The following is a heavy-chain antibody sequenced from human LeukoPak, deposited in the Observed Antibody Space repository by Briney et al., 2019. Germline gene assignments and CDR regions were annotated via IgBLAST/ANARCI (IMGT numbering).Heavy chain of an antibody. Sequence: PSETLSLTCSVSGGSISSGGYYWSWIRQHPGRGLEWIGYIHYSGSTFNNPSLKSRVTISADTFKNHFSLKMTSVTAADTAVYYCATAPILRGEGGEHYKYGMDVWGQGTTVIVSS. D-gene: IGHD2-2*02. CDR3: ATAPILRGEGGEHYKYGMDV. CDR2: IHYSGST. V-gene: IGHV4-31*03. J-gene: IGHJ6*02. CDR1: GGSISSGGYY.